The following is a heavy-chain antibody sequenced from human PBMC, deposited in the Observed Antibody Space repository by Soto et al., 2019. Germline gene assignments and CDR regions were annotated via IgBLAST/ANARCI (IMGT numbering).Heavy chain of an antibody. J-gene: IGHJ4*02. CDR2: INPSGGGT. D-gene: IGHD3-10*01. CDR1: GYTFTSYY. V-gene: IGHV1-46*03. Sequence: ASVKVSCKASGYTFTSYYMHWVRQARGQGLEWMGIINPSGGGTSYAQKFQGRVTMTRDTSTSTVYMELSSLRSEDTAVYYCATHGTTPHNYSPGSYSRYFHHWRQGPLLTVSS. CDR3: ATHGTTPHNYSPGSYSRYFHH.